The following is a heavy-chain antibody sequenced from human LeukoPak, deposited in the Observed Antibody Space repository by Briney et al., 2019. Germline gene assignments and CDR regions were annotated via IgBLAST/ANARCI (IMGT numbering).Heavy chain of an antibody. D-gene: IGHD2-15*01. CDR1: GFTFSSYA. J-gene: IGHJ4*02. Sequence: PGGSLRLSCAASGFTFSSYAISWVRQAPGKGLEWVSAISGSGGSRYYADSVKGRFTISRDSSKNTLYLQMNSLKAEDTAVYYCAKDLREDCSGGSCYYFDYWGQGTLVTVSS. CDR2: ISGSGGSR. CDR3: AKDLREDCSGGSCYYFDY. V-gene: IGHV3-23*01.